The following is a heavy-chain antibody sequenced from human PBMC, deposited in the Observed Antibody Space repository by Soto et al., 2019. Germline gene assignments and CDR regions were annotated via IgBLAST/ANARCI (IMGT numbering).Heavy chain of an antibody. CDR1: GYSFTSYW. D-gene: IGHD6-13*01. CDR2: IYPGDSDT. Sequence: PGESLKISCKGSGYSFTSYWIGWVRQMPGKGLEWTGIIYPGDSDTRYSPSFQGQVTISADKSISTAYLQWSSLKASDTAMYYCARGSLPRVAGAAGTSPYYFDYWGQGTLVTVSS. V-gene: IGHV5-51*01. CDR3: ARGSLPRVAGAAGTSPYYFDY. J-gene: IGHJ4*02.